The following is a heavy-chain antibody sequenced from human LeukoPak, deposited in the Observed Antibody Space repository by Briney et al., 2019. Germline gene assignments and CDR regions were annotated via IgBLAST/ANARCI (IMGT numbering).Heavy chain of an antibody. CDR3: ATGVEYYDILTGPYYYYMDV. V-gene: IGHV1-69*13. Sequence: SVKVSCKASGGTFSSHAISWVRQAPGQGLEWMGGIIPIFGTANYAQKFQGRVTITADESTSTAYMELSSLRSEDTAVYYCATGVEYYDILTGPYYYYMDVWGKGTTVTISS. J-gene: IGHJ6*03. D-gene: IGHD3-9*01. CDR1: GGTFSSHA. CDR2: IIPIFGTA.